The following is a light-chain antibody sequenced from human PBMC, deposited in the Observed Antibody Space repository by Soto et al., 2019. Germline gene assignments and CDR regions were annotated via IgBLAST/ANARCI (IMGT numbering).Light chain of an antibody. Sequence: QSVLTQAPSGSSAPGQRRTISCTGSSSNIGAGYDVHWYQQLPGTAPKLLIYGNSNRPSGVPDRFSGSKSGTSASLAITGLQSEDEAAYYRPFYDSSPSVTFGTGTTVPV. CDR2: GNS. CDR3: PFYDSSPSVT. J-gene: IGLJ1*01. CDR1: SSNIGAGYD. V-gene: IGLV1-40*01.